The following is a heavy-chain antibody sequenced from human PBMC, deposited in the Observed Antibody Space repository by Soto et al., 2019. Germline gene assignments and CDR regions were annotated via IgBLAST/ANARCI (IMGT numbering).Heavy chain of an antibody. J-gene: IGHJ4*02. CDR2: IYIDDT. V-gene: IGHV1-18*01. Sequence: QVQLVQYGAEVKKPGASVKVSCKASSYTFSNYGFNWLRQAPGQGLEWMGWIYIDDTKYAQNLQGRDTMTTDTSTSTVYMELRSLTSDDTAVYYCARDRDWNLDYWGQGTLVTVSS. CDR1: SYTFSNYG. CDR3: ARDRDWNLDY. D-gene: IGHD1-1*01.